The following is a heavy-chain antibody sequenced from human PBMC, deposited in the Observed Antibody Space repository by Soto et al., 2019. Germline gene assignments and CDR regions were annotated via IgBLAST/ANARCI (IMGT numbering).Heavy chain of an antibody. CDR2: ISAYNGNT. CDR1: GYTFTIYG. V-gene: IGHV1-18*01. J-gene: IGHJ6*02. D-gene: IGHD3-3*01. Sequence: GASVKVSCKASGYTFTIYGISWVRQAPGQGLEWMGWISAYNGNTNYAQKLQGRVTMTTDTSTSTAYMELRSLRTDDTAVYYCATSQTNYDFWSGLSYYYYGMDVWGQGTTVTVSS. CDR3: ATSQTNYDFWSGLSYYYYGMDV.